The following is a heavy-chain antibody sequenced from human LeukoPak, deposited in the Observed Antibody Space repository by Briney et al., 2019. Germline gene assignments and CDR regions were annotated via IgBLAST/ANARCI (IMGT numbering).Heavy chain of an antibody. J-gene: IGHJ4*02. D-gene: IGHD3-22*01. CDR1: GGSISSSSYY. CDR2: IYYSGST. CDR3: ARHYDSSGYYYQSPFDY. Sequence: PSETLSLTCTVSGGSISSSSYYWGWIRQPPGKGLEWIGNIYYSGSTYYNPSLKSRVTISVDTSKNQFSLKLSSVTAADTAVYYCARHYDSSGYYYQSPFDYWGQGTLVTVSS. V-gene: IGHV4-39*01.